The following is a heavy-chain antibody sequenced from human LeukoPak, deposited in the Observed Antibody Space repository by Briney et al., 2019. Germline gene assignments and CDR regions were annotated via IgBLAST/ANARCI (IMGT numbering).Heavy chain of an antibody. J-gene: IGHJ5*02. D-gene: IGHD3-3*01. Sequence: SETLSLTCTVSGGSISSSSYYWGWIRQPPGKGLEWIGSIYYSGSTNYNPSLKSRVTISVDTSKNQFSLKLSSVTAADTAVYYCARGEYYDFWSGYKNWFDPWGQGTLVTVSS. V-gene: IGHV4-39*07. CDR3: ARGEYYDFWSGYKNWFDP. CDR1: GGSISSSSYY. CDR2: IYYSGST.